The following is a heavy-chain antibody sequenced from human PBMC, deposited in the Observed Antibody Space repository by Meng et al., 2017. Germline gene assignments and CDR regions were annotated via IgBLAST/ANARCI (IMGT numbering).Heavy chain of an antibody. CDR1: GYTFTSNG. J-gene: IGHJ4*02. CDR2: ISAYNGDT. CDR3: AILSSDFRLLFDY. D-gene: IGHD3-22*01. V-gene: IGHV1-18*01. Sequence: ASVMVSCKASGYTFTSNGISWVRQAPGQGLEWRGWISAYNGDTTYAQKLQGRVTRTTDTSTSTTYMELRNLRSDDTAVYYCAILSSDFRLLFDYWGQGTLVTVSS.